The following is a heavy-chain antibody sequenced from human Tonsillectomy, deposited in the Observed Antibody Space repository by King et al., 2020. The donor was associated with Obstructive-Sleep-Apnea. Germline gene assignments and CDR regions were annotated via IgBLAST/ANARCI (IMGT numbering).Heavy chain of an antibody. CDR2: LYCDDLK. CDR1: GCSLSTSGVG. CDR3: AHRSSGGPSGSDY. Sequence: TLKESGPTLVKPTQTLRLTCTFSGCSLSTSGVGVGGIRQPPGKALEWRALLYCDDLKRYSPSLESRLTLTKDTSENEVVFTMTNMDPVDTDTYYCAHRSSGGPSGSDYWGQGTLVTVSS. J-gene: IGHJ4*02. D-gene: IGHD6-19*01. V-gene: IGHV2-5*02.